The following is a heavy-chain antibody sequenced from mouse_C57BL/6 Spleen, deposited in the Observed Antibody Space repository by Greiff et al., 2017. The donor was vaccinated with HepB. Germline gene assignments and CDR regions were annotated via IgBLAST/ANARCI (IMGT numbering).Heavy chain of an antibody. CDR2: IWSGGST. CDR3: DRRYDYDDWYFDV. D-gene: IGHD2-4*01. CDR1: GFSFTSYG. J-gene: IGHJ1*03. V-gene: IGHV2-2*01. Sequence: QVQLKQSGPGLVQPSQSLSITCTVSGFSFTSYGIHWVRQSPGKGLEWLGVIWSGGSTDYNAAFISRLSISKDNSKSQVFFKMNSLQADDTAIYYCDRRYDYDDWYFDVWGTGTTVTVSS.